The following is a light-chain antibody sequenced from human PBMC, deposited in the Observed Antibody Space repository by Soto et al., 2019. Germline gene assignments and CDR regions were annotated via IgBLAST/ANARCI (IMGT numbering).Light chain of an antibody. V-gene: IGKV3-15*01. CDR3: QQYKNWPL. Sequence: MMMTQSPATLSVSPGERVTLSCRTSHSVNSHVAWYQQKPGQAPRLLLYGASTRATGIPVRCSGSRFGTEFTLTISSLQSEDFAVYYCQQYKNWPLFGQGTRLDIK. CDR2: GAS. CDR1: HSVNSH. J-gene: IGKJ5*01.